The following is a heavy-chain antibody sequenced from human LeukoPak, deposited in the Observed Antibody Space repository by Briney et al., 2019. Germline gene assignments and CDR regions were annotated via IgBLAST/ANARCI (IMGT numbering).Heavy chain of an antibody. J-gene: IGHJ6*02. CDR3: ARGSIVVVPAAAEYYYYYYGMDV. V-gene: IGHV4-34*01. CDR1: GGSFSGYY. CDR2: INHSGSA. Sequence: PSETLSLTCAVYGGSFSGYYWSWIRQPPGKGLEWIGEINHSGSANYNPSLKSRVTISVDTSKNQFSLKLSSVTAADTAVYYCARGSIVVVPAAAEYYYYYYGMDVWGQGTTVTVSS. D-gene: IGHD2-2*01.